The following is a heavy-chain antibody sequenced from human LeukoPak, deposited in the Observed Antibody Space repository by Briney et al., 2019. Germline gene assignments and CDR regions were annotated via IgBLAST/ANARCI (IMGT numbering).Heavy chain of an antibody. CDR3: ARQYVTGWQSFDY. CDR2: IYPGDSAT. V-gene: IGHV5-51*01. J-gene: IGHJ4*02. D-gene: IGHD6-19*01. Sequence: GESLKISCKPSGYSFTSSWIGWVRHMPGKRLEWMGIIYPGDSATIYPPSFQGQVAISVDKSFSTGYLQWSSLKASDTAMYYCARQYVTGWQSFDYWGQGTLVTVSS. CDR1: GYSFTSSW.